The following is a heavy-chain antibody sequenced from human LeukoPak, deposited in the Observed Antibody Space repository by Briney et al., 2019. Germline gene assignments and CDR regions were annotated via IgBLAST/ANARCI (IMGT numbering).Heavy chain of an antibody. V-gene: IGHV3-23*01. J-gene: IGHJ5*02. CDR3: AKGKGYSSSSSDH. CDR1: GFTFNSHA. CDR2: ISGSDGST. Sequence: GGSLRLSCAASGFTFNSHAMNWVRQAPGKGLEWVSAISGSDGSTYYADSVKGRFTISRDNSKNTLYLQMNSLRAEDTAVYHCAKGKGYSSSSSDHWGQETLVTVSS. D-gene: IGHD6-6*01.